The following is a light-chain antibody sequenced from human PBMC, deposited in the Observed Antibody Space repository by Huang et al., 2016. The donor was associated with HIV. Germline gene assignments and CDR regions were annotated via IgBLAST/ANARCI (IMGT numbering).Light chain of an antibody. V-gene: IGKV2-28*01. J-gene: IGKJ4*01. CDR2: LGS. Sequence: DIVMTQSPLSLPVTPGEPASISCRSSQSLLHSNGYNYLDWYLQKPGQSPQLLIYLGSNRASGVPDRFSGSGSGTDFTLKISRVEADDVGVYYCMQALQTPVFGGGTKVEIK. CDR3: MQALQTPV. CDR1: QSLLHSNGYNY.